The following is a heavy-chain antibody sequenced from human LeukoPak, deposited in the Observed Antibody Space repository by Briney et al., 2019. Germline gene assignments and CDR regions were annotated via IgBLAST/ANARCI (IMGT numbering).Heavy chain of an antibody. J-gene: IGHJ3*02. V-gene: IGHV7-4-1*02. CDR3: ARGVMIVSDDAFDI. CDR1: GYTFTSYA. CDR2: INTNTGNP. D-gene: IGHD5/OR15-5a*01. Sequence: ASVKVSCKASGYTFTSYAMNWVRQAPGQGLEWMGWINTNTGNPTYAQGFTGRFVFSLDTSVSTAYLQISSLKAEDTAVYYCARGVMIVSDDAFDIWGQGTMVTVSS.